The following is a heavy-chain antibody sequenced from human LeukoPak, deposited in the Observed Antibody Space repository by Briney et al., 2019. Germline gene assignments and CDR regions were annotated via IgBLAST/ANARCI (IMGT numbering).Heavy chain of an antibody. CDR3: AKVRKFGYSGYDSGIDY. Sequence: PGGSLRLSCAGSGFTFSSSWMSWLRQAPGKGLEWVANIKEDGSEKYYVDSVEGRFTISRDNSKNTLYLQMNSLRAEDTAVYYCAKVRKFGYSGYDSGIDYWGQGTLVAVSS. D-gene: IGHD5-12*01. CDR1: GFTFSSSW. J-gene: IGHJ4*02. V-gene: IGHV3-7*01. CDR2: IKEDGSEK.